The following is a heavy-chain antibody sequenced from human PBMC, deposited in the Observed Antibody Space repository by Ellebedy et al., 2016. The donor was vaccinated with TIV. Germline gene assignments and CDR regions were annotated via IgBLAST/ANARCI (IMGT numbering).Heavy chain of an antibody. D-gene: IGHD1-1*01. CDR2: IKQDGSET. J-gene: IGHJ4*02. V-gene: IGHV3-7*03. CDR3: ARRRASGTSFFFDY. CDR1: GFTFSNYW. Sequence: GESLKISCAASGFTFSNYWMSWVRQAPGEGLEWVANIKQDGSETYYVDSVKGRFTISRDNAKNSLYLQMNSLRAEDTAVYYCARRRASGTSFFFDYWGQGSLVTVTS.